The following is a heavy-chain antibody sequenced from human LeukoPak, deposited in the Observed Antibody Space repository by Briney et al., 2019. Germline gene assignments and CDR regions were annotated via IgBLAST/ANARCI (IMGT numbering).Heavy chain of an antibody. CDR2: ISYSGSTS. Sequence: SETLSPTCTVSGGSMSSSGYYWGWIRQSPGMGLEWIGSISYSGSTSYYNPSLKSRVAISVDTSKNQFSLNLSSVTAADTAVFHCARFWKYYDSSGSPVDDWGQGTLVTVSS. J-gene: IGHJ4*02. D-gene: IGHD3-22*01. V-gene: IGHV4-39*01. CDR1: GGSMSSSGYY. CDR3: ARFWKYYDSSGSPVDD.